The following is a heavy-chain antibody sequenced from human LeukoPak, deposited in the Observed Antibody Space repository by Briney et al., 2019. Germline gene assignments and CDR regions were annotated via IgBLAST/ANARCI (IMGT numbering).Heavy chain of an antibody. Sequence: ASVKVSCKAYGYTFMSHGISWVRQAPGQGLGWMGWISGSSSNTNYAQRLQGRVTMTTDTSTTTAYTELRSLRSDDTAVYYCARATGTWGHDGFDIWGQGTMVTVSS. J-gene: IGHJ3*02. V-gene: IGHV1-18*01. D-gene: IGHD3-16*01. CDR1: GYTFMSHG. CDR2: ISGSSSNT. CDR3: ARATGTWGHDGFDI.